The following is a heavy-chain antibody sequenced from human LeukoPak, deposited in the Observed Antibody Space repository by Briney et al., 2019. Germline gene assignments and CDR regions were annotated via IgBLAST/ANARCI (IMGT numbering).Heavy chain of an antibody. CDR2: ISGSGGST. V-gene: IGHV3-23*01. J-gene: IGHJ4*02. D-gene: IGHD6-6*01. CDR3: ARDREQLRYFDY. CDR1: GFTFSSYA. Sequence: PGGSLRLSCAASGFTFSSYAMSWVRQAPGKGLEWVSAISGSGGSTYYADSVKGRFTISRDNSKNTLYLQMNSLRAEDTALYYCARDREQLRYFDYWGQGTLVTVSS.